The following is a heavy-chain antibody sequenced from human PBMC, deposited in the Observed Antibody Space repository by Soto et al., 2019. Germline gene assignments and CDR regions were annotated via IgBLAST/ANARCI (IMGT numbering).Heavy chain of an antibody. CDR1: GYTFTSYG. Sequence: ASVKVSCKASGYTFTSYGISWVRQAPGQGLEWMGWISAYNGNTNYAQKLQGRVTMTTYTSTSTAYMELRSLRSDDTAVYYCARGRAAAGTYYYSGMDVWGQGTTVTVSS. CDR3: ARGRAAAGTYYYSGMDV. D-gene: IGHD6-13*01. J-gene: IGHJ6*02. V-gene: IGHV1-18*04. CDR2: ISAYNGNT.